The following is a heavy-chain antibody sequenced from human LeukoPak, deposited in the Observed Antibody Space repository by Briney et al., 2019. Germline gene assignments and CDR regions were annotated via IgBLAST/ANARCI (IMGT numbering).Heavy chain of an antibody. CDR2: ISYDGSNK. CDR1: GFTFSSYA. Sequence: GGSLRLSCAASGFTFSSYAMHWVRQAPGKGLKWVAVISYDGSNKYYADSVKGRFTISRDNSKNTLYLQMNSLRAEDTAVYYCAKVAVAGFDAFDIWGQGTMVTVSS. V-gene: IGHV3-30-3*01. D-gene: IGHD6-19*01. CDR3: AKVAVAGFDAFDI. J-gene: IGHJ3*02.